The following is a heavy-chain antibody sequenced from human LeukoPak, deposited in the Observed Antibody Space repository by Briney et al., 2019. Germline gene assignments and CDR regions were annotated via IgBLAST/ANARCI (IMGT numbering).Heavy chain of an antibody. V-gene: IGHV4-39*07. CDR2: IYYSGST. CDR3: ARKAVAAPLSY. J-gene: IGHJ4*02. D-gene: IGHD6-19*01. CDR1: GGSISSSSYY. Sequence: SETLSLTCTVSGGSISSSSYYWGWIRQPPGEGLEWIGSIYYSGSTYYNPSLKSRVTISVDTSKNQFSLKLSSVTAADTAVYYCARKAVAAPLSYWGQGTLVTVSS.